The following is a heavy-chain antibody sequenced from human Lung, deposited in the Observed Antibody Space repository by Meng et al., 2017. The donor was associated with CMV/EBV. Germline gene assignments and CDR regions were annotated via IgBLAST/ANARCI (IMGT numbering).Heavy chain of an antibody. CDR2: INTNSGGT. D-gene: IGHD6-13*01. Sequence: KASGDTITGDYMNWVGQAPGQGLEWMGWINTNSGGTNNAQKFQGRGTMTRDTSITTADMELSRLRSDDTAVYYCASSNVFQLVDHYWGQGTLVTVSS. V-gene: IGHV1-2*02. CDR1: GDTITGDY. J-gene: IGHJ4*02. CDR3: ASSNVFQLVDHY.